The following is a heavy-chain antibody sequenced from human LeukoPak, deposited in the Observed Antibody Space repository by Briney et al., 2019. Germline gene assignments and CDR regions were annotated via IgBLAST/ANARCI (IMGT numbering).Heavy chain of an antibody. CDR3: ARSGYYYDSSGCYLDY. Sequence: GGSLRLSCAASGFTFSDYYMSWIRQAPGKGLEWVSYISSSGSTIYYADSAKGRFTISRDNAKNSLYLQMNSLRAEDTAVYYCARSGYYYDSSGCYLDYWGQGTLVTVSS. CDR2: ISSSGSTI. D-gene: IGHD3-22*01. J-gene: IGHJ4*02. CDR1: GFTFSDYY. V-gene: IGHV3-11*04.